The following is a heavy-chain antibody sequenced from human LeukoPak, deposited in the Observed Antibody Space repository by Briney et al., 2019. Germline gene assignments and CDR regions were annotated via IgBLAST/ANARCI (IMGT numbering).Heavy chain of an antibody. D-gene: IGHD6-13*01. Sequence: GGSLRLSCAASGFTFSSYAMSWVRQAPGKGLEWVSAISGSGGSTYYADSVKGRFTISRDNSKNTLYLQMNSLRAEDTAVYYCAGRPAAGLYYFDYWGQGTLVTVSS. CDR1: GFTFSSYA. CDR2: ISGSGGST. J-gene: IGHJ4*02. CDR3: AGRPAAGLYYFDY. V-gene: IGHV3-23*01.